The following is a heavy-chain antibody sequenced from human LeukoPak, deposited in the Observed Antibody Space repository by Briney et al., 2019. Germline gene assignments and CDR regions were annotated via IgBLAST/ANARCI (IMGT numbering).Heavy chain of an antibody. CDR2: INPNSGGT. Sequence: GASVKVSCKASGYTFTGYYMHWVRQAPGQGLEWMGWINPNSGGTNYAQKFQGRVTMTRDTSISTAYMELSRLRSDDTAVYYCARVQTSYDFWSGYYGPKYYYGMDVWGQGTTVTVSS. J-gene: IGHJ6*02. CDR1: GYTFTGYY. CDR3: ARVQTSYDFWSGYYGPKYYYGMDV. V-gene: IGHV1-2*02. D-gene: IGHD3-3*01.